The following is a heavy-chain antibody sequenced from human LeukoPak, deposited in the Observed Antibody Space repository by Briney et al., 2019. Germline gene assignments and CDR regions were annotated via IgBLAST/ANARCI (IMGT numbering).Heavy chain of an antibody. Sequence: PGGSLRLSCAASGFTFSNYAMSWVRQAPGKGLEWVSATTGSGGSTSYADSVRGRFTISRDNSKNTLYLQMNSLRAEDTAVYYCAREGDSSGYYSRDPFDFWGQGTLVTVSS. CDR2: TTGSGGST. CDR1: GFTFSNYA. D-gene: IGHD3-22*01. CDR3: AREGDSSGYYSRDPFDF. V-gene: IGHV3-23*01. J-gene: IGHJ4*02.